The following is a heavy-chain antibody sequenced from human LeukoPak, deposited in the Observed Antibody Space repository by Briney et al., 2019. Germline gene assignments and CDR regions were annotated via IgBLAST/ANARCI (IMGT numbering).Heavy chain of an antibody. CDR1: GFTFSSYW. CDR2: IKQDGSEK. V-gene: IGHV3-7*01. D-gene: IGHD2-15*01. CDR3: ARWGGPRSFDI. J-gene: IGHJ3*02. Sequence: GGSLRLSCAASGFTFSSYWMSWVRQAPGKGLEWVANIKQDGSEKYYVDSVEGRFTISRDNAKNSLYLQMNSLRAEDTAVYYCARWGGPRSFDIWGQGTMVTVSS.